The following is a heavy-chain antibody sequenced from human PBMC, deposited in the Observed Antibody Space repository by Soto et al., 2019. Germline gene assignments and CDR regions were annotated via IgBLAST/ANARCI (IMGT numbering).Heavy chain of an antibody. V-gene: IGHV4-59*08. Sequence: SETLSLTCTVSGGSISSYYWSWIRQPPGKGLEWIGYIYYSGNAYYNPSLKRRVTISVDTAKNQFSLKLSSVTAADTAVYYCARLKAPGRYKYDTSDYYFDYWGQGILVTAPQ. CDR2: IYYSGNA. J-gene: IGHJ4*02. CDR3: ARLKAPGRYKYDTSDYYFDY. D-gene: IGHD3-22*01. CDR1: GGSISSYY.